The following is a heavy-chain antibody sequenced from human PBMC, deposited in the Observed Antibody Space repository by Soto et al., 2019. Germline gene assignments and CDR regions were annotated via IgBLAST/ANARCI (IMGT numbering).Heavy chain of an antibody. CDR3: VREQNSGYYRTADY. V-gene: IGHV3-30-3*01. J-gene: IGHJ4*02. CDR1: GFTLSTYA. CDR2: ISYDGSRT. D-gene: IGHD3-22*01. Sequence: QVQVVESGGGVVQPGRSLRLSCAASGFTLSTYAMHWVRQAPGKGLEWLAVISYDGSRTHYAGSMEGRFTISRDTSKNTLYLQMNSLRPEDTAVYFCVREQNSGYYRTADYWGQGTLVTVSS.